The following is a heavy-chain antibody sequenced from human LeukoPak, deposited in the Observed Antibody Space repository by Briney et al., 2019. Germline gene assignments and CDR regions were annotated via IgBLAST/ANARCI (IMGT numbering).Heavy chain of an antibody. CDR1: GFTFSSYG. V-gene: IGHV3-33*08. Sequence: GGSLGLSCAVSGFTFSSYGMHWVRQAPGKGLEWVAVIWYDGSNKYYADSVKGRFTISRDNSKNTLYLQMNSLRAEDTAVYYCARDAGYCSGGSCYQTYYFDYWGQGTLVTVSS. D-gene: IGHD2-15*01. J-gene: IGHJ4*02. CDR3: ARDAGYCSGGSCYQTYYFDY. CDR2: IWYDGSNK.